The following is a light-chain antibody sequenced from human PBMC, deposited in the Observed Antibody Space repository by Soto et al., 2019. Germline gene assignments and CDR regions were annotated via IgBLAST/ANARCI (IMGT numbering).Light chain of an antibody. V-gene: IGKV1-39*01. CDR3: QQSYSTPFT. CDR2: SAS. Sequence: DIQMTQSPSSLSASVGDRVTITCRASQSISSYLNWYQQIPGKAPKFLIYSASSLQSGVPSRFSGSGSGPDFTLTISSLQPEDFATYYCQQSYSTPFTFGPGTKVDIK. CDR1: QSISSY. J-gene: IGKJ3*01.